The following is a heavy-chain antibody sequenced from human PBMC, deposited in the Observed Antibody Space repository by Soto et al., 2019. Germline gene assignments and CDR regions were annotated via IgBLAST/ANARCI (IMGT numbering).Heavy chain of an antibody. J-gene: IGHJ5*02. CDR1: GYTFTSYY. CDR3: ARVGYSREFDP. CDR2: INPSVGST. V-gene: IGHV1-46*01. D-gene: IGHD6-13*01. Sequence: QVQLVQSGAEVKKPGASVKVSCKASGYTFTSYYMHWVRQAPGQGLEWMGIINPSVGSTSYAQKFQGRVTMTRDTSTSTVYMELSSLRSEDTAVYYCARVGYSREFDPWGQGTLVTVSS.